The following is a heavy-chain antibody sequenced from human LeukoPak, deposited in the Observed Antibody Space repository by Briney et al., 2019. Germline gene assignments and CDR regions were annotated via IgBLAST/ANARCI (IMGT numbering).Heavy chain of an antibody. CDR3: ARVDLLTGYYFFDY. CDR2: IRGDNGNT. J-gene: IGHJ4*02. V-gene: IGHV1-18*01. CDR1: GGTFSSYA. D-gene: IGHD3-9*01. Sequence: ASVKVSCEASGGTFSSYAISWVRQAPGQGLEWVGWIRGDNGNTNYAQKFQGRVTMTTETSTSTAYMELGSLGSDETAVYYCARVDLLTGYYFFDYWGQGTLVTVSS.